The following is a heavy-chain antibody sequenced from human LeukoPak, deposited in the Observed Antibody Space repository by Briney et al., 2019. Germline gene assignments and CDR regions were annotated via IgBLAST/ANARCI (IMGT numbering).Heavy chain of an antibody. D-gene: IGHD5-18*01. J-gene: IGHJ4*02. V-gene: IGHV3-30-3*01. CDR1: GFTFSSYA. CDR3: ASPDASMVSAFDY. CDR2: ISYDGSNK. Sequence: QAGGSLRLSCAASGFTFSSYAMHWVRQAPGKGLEWVAVISYDGSNKYYADSVKGRFTISRDNSKNTLYLQMNSLRAEDTAVYYCASPDASMVSAFDYWGQGTLVTVSS.